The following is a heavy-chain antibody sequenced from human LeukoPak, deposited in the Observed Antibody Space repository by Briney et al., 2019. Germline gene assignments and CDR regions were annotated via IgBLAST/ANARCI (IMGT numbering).Heavy chain of an antibody. Sequence: GESLKISCKGSGYSFTSYWIGWVCQMPGKGLEWMGIIYPGDSDTRYSPSFQGQVTISADKSISTAYLQWSSLKASDTAMYYRASLALSGGNSYGLGAFDIWGQGTMVTVSS. CDR2: IYPGDSDT. CDR1: GYSFTSYW. V-gene: IGHV5-51*01. D-gene: IGHD4-23*01. J-gene: IGHJ3*02. CDR3: ASLALSGGNSYGLGAFDI.